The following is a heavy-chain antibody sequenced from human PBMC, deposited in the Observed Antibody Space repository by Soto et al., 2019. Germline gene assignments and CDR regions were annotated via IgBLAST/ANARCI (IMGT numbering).Heavy chain of an antibody. CDR3: AASIFYYGMDV. J-gene: IGHJ6*02. Sequence: GASLKISCKGSGYSFTSYWIGWVRQMPGKGLEWMGIIYPGDSDTKYNPSFQGQVTISADKSITTTYLRWTSLKASDTAIYYCAASIFYYGMDVWGQGTTVTVSS. V-gene: IGHV5-51*01. CDR1: GYSFTSYW. CDR2: IYPGDSDT.